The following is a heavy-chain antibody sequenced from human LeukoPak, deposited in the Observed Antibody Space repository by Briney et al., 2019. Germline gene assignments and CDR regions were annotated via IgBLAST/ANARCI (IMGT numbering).Heavy chain of an antibody. CDR1: GFTFSSYS. CDR2: ISSSSSYI. D-gene: IGHD1-26*01. Sequence: NPGGSLKLSCAASGFTFSSYSMNWVRQAPGKGLEWVSSISSSSSYIYYADSVKGRFTISRDNAKNSLYLQMNSLRAEDTAVYYCASPLRGGSYQIDYWGQGTLVTVSS. J-gene: IGHJ4*02. V-gene: IGHV3-21*01. CDR3: ASPLRGGSYQIDY.